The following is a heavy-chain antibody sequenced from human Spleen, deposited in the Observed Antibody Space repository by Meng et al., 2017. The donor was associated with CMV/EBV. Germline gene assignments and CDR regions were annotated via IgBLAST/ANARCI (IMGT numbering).Heavy chain of an antibody. Sequence: ASVKVSCKASGYTFTTYGVSWVRQAPGQGLEWMGWISAYNGNTNYAQNLQGRVTMTTDTSTSTAYMELRSLRSDDTAVYYCATSSTSPYYYDFQHWGQGTLVTVSS. CDR3: ATSSTSPYYYDFQH. CDR2: ISAYNGNT. V-gene: IGHV1-18*01. D-gene: IGHD2-2*01. J-gene: IGHJ1*01. CDR1: GYTFTTYG.